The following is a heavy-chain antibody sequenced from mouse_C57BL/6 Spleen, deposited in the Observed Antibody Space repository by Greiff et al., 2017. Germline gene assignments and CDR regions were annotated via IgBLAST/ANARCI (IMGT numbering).Heavy chain of an antibody. CDR3: AVYDYDWFAY. CDR2: IYPRSGNT. V-gene: IGHV1-81*01. D-gene: IGHD2-4*01. J-gene: IGHJ3*01. Sequence: VKLQQSGAELARPGASVKLSCKASGYTFTSYGISWVKQRTGQGLEWIGEIYPRSGNTYYNEKFKGKATLTADKSSSTAYMELRSLTSEDSAVYFCAVYDYDWFAYWGQGTLVTVSA. CDR1: GYTFTSYG.